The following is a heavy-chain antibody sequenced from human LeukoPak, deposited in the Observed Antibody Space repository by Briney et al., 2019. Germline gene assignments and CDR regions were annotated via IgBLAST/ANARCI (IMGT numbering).Heavy chain of an antibody. J-gene: IGHJ4*02. CDR1: GYTFTGYY. CDR3: ARDSEGSGYDRFDY. Sequence: GASVKVSCKASGYTFTGYYMHWVRQAPGQGLEWMGWINPNSGGTNYAQKFQGRVTMTRDTSISTAYMELSRLRSDDTAVYYCARDSEGSGYDRFDYWGQGTLVTVSS. D-gene: IGHD5-12*01. CDR2: INPNSGGT. V-gene: IGHV1-2*02.